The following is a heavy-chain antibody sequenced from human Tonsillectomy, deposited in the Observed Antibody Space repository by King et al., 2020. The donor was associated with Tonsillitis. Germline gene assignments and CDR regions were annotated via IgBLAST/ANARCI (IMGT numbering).Heavy chain of an antibody. CDR2: INSDGSTT. CDR1: GFTFSNYW. Sequence: VQLVESGGGLVQPGGSLRLSCVASGFTFSNYWMHWVRQAPGKGLLWVSRINSDGSTTTYADSLKGRFIISRDNAKNTLFLQMNSLRVEDTAVYYCAIFVDTAINVPEWGQGTLVTVSS. CDR3: AIFVDTAINVPE. V-gene: IGHV3-74*01. J-gene: IGHJ4*02. D-gene: IGHD5-18*01.